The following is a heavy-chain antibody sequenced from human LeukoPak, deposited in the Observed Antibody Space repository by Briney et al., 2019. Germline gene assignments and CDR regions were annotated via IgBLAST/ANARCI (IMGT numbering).Heavy chain of an antibody. CDR2: ISGSDGST. J-gene: IGHJ6*03. V-gene: IGHV3-23*01. CDR1: GFSFSSFG. CDR3: ARVYGDYYYYMDV. Sequence: GGSLRLSCAASGFSFSSFGMSWVRQAPGKGLEWVSRISGSDGSTDYADSVKGRFTISRDNAKNSLYLQMNSLRAEDTAVYYCARVYGDYYYYMDVWGKGTTVTVSS. D-gene: IGHD4-17*01.